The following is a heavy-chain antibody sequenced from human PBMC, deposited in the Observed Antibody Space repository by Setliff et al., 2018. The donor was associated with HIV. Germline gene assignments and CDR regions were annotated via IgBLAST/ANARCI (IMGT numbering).Heavy chain of an antibody. D-gene: IGHD6-19*01. CDR3: ATGPTLGSGWSQGAFDI. J-gene: IGHJ3*02. V-gene: IGHV1-69-2*01. CDR1: GSTLTDYY. CDR2: VEPEDGET. Sequence: EKVSRKASGSTLTDYYMHWVQQAPGKGLERMGRVEPEDGETIYAEKFQGRVTITADTSTDTAYMEPSSLRSEDTAVYYCATGPTLGSGWSQGAFDIWGQGTMVTVSS.